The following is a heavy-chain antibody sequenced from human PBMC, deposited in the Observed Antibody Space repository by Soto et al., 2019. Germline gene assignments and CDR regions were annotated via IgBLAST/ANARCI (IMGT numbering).Heavy chain of an antibody. J-gene: IGHJ4*02. CDR1: GFTFSTYA. CDR3: ATDALYYDFWDRYSAGDLDDIPSPLFDS. V-gene: IGHV3-23*01. CDR2: ISESVGIT. Sequence: PGGSLRLSCAASGFTFSTYAMNWVRQAPGKGLEWVSGISESVGITYFADSVKGRFAISRDNSKNTLYLQMSSLRAEDTAVYYCATDALYYDFWDRYSAGDLDDIPSPLFDSWGQGTMVTSPQ. D-gene: IGHD3-3*01.